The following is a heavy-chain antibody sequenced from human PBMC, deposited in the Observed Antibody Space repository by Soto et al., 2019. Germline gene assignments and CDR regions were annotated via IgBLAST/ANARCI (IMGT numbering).Heavy chain of an antibody. V-gene: IGHV3-33*01. CDR1: GFTFSSYG. J-gene: IGHJ4*02. D-gene: IGHD3-22*01. CDR2: IWYDGSNK. CDR3: ARDATYYYDSSGYYGY. Sequence: GGSLRLSCAASGFTFSSYGMHWVRQAPGKGLEWVAVIWYDGSNKYYADSVRGRFTISRDNSKNTLYLQMNSLRAEDTAVYYCARDATYYYDSSGYYGYWGQGTLVTVS.